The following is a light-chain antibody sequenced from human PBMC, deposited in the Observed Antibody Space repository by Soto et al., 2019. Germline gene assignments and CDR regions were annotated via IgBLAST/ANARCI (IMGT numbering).Light chain of an antibody. CDR1: QSFISN. Sequence: EIVMTQSPATLSVSPGERATLSCRASQSFISNLAWYQQKPGQAPRLLISGASNRATGIPDRFSGSGSGTDFALTISRLEPEDFTVYYCQQYGSSPRTFGQGTKVDIK. V-gene: IGKV3-20*01. J-gene: IGKJ1*01. CDR2: GAS. CDR3: QQYGSSPRT.